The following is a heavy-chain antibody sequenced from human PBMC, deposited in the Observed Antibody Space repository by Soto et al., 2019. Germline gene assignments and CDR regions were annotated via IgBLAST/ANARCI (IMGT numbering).Heavy chain of an antibody. V-gene: IGHV3-30*18. D-gene: IGHD2-15*01. CDR1: GFTFSVYG. Sequence: QVQLVESGGGVVQPGRSLRLSCAASGFTFSVYGVHWVRQAPGKGLEWVAVISYHGNERFYADSVKGRFNISRDNSKNTLYLRMNSLRTEDTAVYFCAKDGGHCSSGSCHVPSDHWGPGTLVTVSS. CDR2: ISYHGNER. CDR3: AKDGGHCSSGSCHVPSDH. J-gene: IGHJ4*02.